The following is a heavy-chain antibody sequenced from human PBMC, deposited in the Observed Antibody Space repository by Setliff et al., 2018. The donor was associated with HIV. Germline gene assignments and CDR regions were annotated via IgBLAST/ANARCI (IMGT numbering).Heavy chain of an antibody. CDR1: GGSISSYY. CDR2: IYYSGMT. CDR3: ARSPRIGVAGEFEY. V-gene: IGHV4-59*01. D-gene: IGHD6-19*01. J-gene: IGHJ4*02. Sequence: SETLSLTCSVSGGSISSYYWSWIRQPPGKGLEWIGDIYYSGMTNYNPSLQSRVTISLDTSKNQFSLKVNSVTAADTAVYFCARSPRIGVAGEFEYWGQGTLVTVSS.